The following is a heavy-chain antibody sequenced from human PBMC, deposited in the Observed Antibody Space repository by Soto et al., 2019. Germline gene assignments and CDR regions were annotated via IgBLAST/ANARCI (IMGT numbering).Heavy chain of an antibody. V-gene: IGHV3-74*01. Sequence: EVQLVESGGGLVQPGGSLRLSCAASGFTFSSYWMHWVRQAPGKGLVWVSRINSAGSSTSYADSVKGRFTISRDNAKNTLYLQMNSQRAEDTAVYYCVRTSLVVAAATREDYWGQGTLVTVSS. CDR3: VRTSLVVAAATREDY. CDR1: GFTFSSYW. D-gene: IGHD2-15*01. J-gene: IGHJ4*02. CDR2: INSAGSST.